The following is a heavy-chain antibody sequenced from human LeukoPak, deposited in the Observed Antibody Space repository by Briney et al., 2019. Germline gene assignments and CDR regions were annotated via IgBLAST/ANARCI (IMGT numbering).Heavy chain of an antibody. J-gene: IGHJ1*01. CDR1: GGSINSYY. CDR3: ARMDSGYLQH. V-gene: IGHV4-59*01. CDR2: IYYSGST. D-gene: IGHD3-10*01. Sequence: PSETLSLTCTVSGGSINSYYWSWIRQPPGKGLEWIGYIYYSGSTNYNPSLKSRVTISVDTSKNQFSLKLSSVTAADTAVYYCARMDSGYLQHWGQGTLVTVSS.